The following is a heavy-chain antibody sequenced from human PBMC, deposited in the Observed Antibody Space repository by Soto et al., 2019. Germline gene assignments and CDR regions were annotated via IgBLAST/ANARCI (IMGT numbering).Heavy chain of an antibody. CDR1: VFTFSSYS. CDR2: ISSSSSYI. Sequence: ALRLSCAASVFTFSSYSMNWVRQAPGKGLEWVSSISSSSSYIYYADSVKGRFTISRDNAKNSLYLQMNSLRAEDTAVYYCARDRKDSSGYYCAFDIWGQGTMVTVSS. J-gene: IGHJ3*02. CDR3: ARDRKDSSGYYCAFDI. D-gene: IGHD3-22*01. V-gene: IGHV3-21*01.